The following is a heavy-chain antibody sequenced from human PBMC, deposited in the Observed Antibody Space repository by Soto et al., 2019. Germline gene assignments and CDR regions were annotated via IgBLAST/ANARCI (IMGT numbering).Heavy chain of an antibody. CDR3: ARIVYCSGGSCYSIVDY. CDR2: IYYSGST. Sequence: QVQLQESGPGLVKPSQTLSLTCTVSGGSISSGGYYWSWIRQHPGKGLEWIRYIYYSGSTYYNPSLKSRVTISVDTSKNQFSLKLSSVTAADTAVYYCARIVYCSGGSCYSIVDYWGQGTLVTVSS. D-gene: IGHD2-15*01. CDR1: GGSISSGGYY. V-gene: IGHV4-31*03. J-gene: IGHJ4*02.